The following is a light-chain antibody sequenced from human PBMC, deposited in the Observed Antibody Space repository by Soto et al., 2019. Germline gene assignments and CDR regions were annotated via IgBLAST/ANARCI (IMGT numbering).Light chain of an antibody. Sequence: QSALTQPASVSGSPGQSITISCTGTSSDVGSYNLVSWYQQHPGKAPKLMIYEVSKRLSGVSNRFSGSKSGNTASLTISGLQAEDEADYYCCSYAGSSTYLVFGGGTKLTVL. CDR2: EVS. V-gene: IGLV2-23*02. CDR1: SSDVGSYNL. CDR3: CSYAGSSTYLV. J-gene: IGLJ2*01.